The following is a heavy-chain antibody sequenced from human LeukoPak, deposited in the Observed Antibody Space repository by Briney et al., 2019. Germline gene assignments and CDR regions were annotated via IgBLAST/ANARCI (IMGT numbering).Heavy chain of an antibody. CDR3: ASANYDFWSGYYFFDY. Sequence: PSETLSLTCAVYGGSFSGYYWSWVRQPPGKGLEWIGEINHSGSTNYNPSLKSRVTISVDTSKNQFSLKLSSVTAADTAVYYCASANYDFWSGYYFFDYWGQGTLVTVSS. D-gene: IGHD3-3*01. V-gene: IGHV4-34*01. CDR2: INHSGST. J-gene: IGHJ4*02. CDR1: GGSFSGYY.